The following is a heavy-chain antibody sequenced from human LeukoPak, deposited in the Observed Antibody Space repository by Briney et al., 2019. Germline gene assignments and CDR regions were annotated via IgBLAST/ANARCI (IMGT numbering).Heavy chain of an antibody. CDR1: GYTFPSYD. V-gene: IGHV1-8*01. D-gene: IGHD3-10*01. CDR3: ASMVRGVYYYYMDV. Sequence: ALAKVSCKSSGYTFPSYDTKWVRQATLQGPMSTLWMDLNSGNKGYAQKFQGRVTMTRNTSISTAYMELSSMRSEDTAVYYCASMVRGVYYYYMDVWGKGTTVTVSS. CDR2: MDLNSGNK. J-gene: IGHJ6*03.